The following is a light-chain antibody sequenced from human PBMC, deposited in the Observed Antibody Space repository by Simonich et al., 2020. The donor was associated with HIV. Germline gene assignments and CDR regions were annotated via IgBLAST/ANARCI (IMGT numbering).Light chain of an antibody. J-gene: IGKJ2*01. V-gene: IGKV3D-20*01. CDR2: DTS. Sequence: EIVMTQSPATLSVSPGERATLSCRASQSISSTYLAWLQQKPGLAPRLLMYDTSSRMTGIPDRFSGSGSGTDFALTISRLEPEDFAVYYCQHYGSSLGTFGQGTKLEIK. CDR1: QSISSTY. CDR3: QHYGSSLGT.